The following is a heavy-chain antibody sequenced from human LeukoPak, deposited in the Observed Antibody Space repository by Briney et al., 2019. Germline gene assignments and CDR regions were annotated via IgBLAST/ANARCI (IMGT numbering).Heavy chain of an antibody. Sequence: SETLSLTCAVYGGSFSGYYWSWIRQPPGKGLEWIGEINHSGSTNYNPSLKSRVTISVDTSKNQFSLKLSSVTAADTAVYYCARGGKQWLNRYPPRIFDYWGQGTLVTVSS. V-gene: IGHV4-34*01. J-gene: IGHJ4*02. CDR2: INHSGST. CDR3: ARGGKQWLNRYPPRIFDY. D-gene: IGHD6-19*01. CDR1: GGSFSGYY.